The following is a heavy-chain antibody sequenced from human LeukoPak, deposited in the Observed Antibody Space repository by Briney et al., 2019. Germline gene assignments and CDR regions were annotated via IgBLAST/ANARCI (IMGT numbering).Heavy chain of an antibody. CDR3: ARVAGWYDPYYFDY. CDR2: INPSGGST. Sequence: ASVKVSCESSGYIFNNYAINWVRQAPGQGLEWMGIINPSGGSTSYAQKFQGRVTMTRDTSTSTVYMELSSLRSEDTAVYYCARVAGWYDPYYFDYWGQGTLVTVSS. CDR1: GYIFNNYA. J-gene: IGHJ4*02. D-gene: IGHD6-19*01. V-gene: IGHV1-46*02.